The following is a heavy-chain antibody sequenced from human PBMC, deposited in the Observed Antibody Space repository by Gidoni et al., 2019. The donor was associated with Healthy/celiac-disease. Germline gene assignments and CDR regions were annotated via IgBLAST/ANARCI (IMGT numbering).Heavy chain of an antibody. J-gene: IGHJ4*02. CDR2: ISSSSSYI. V-gene: IGHV3-21*01. CDR3: ARENNWNYGDY. CDR1: GFPFSSYS. Sequence: EVQLVESGGGLVKPGGSLSLSCAASGFPFSSYSMNWVRQAPGKGLEWVSSISSSSSYIYYADSVKGRFTISRDNAKNSLYLQMNSLRAEDTAVYYCARENNWNYGDYWGQGTLVTVSS. D-gene: IGHD1-7*01.